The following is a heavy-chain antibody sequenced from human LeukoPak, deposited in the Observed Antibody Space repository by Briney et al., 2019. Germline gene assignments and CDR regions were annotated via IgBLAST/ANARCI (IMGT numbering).Heavy chain of an antibody. J-gene: IGHJ4*02. CDR2: ISGSGDNT. Sequence: TGGSLRLSCAASGFTFSSYAMSWVRQAPGKGLEWVSAISGSGDNTYYADSVKDRFTISRDKSKNTLYLQMSSLGAEDTAVYYCAKNRGNYYYFDYWGQGTLVTVSS. V-gene: IGHV3-23*01. CDR1: GFTFSSYA. CDR3: AKNRGNYYYFDY. D-gene: IGHD4-11*01.